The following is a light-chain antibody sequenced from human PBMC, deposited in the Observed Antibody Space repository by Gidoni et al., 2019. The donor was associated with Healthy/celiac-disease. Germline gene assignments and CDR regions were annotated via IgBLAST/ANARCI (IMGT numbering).Light chain of an antibody. CDR2: AAS. V-gene: IGKV1-39*01. J-gene: IGKJ4*01. CDR3: QQSYSTPFT. CDR1: QSISSY. Sequence: DIQRTQSPSSLSASVGDRVTITCRASQSISSYLNLYQQKPGKAPKLLIYAASSLQSGVPSRFRGSGSGTDFTLTISSLQPEDFATYYCQQSYSTPFTFGRGTKVEIK.